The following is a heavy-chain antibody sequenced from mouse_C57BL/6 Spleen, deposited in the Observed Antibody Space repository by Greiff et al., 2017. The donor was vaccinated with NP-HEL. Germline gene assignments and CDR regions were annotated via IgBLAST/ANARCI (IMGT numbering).Heavy chain of an antibody. V-gene: IGHV5-17*01. J-gene: IGHJ4*01. CDR3: ARKSPIYYGYGMDY. D-gene: IGHD2-2*01. CDR1: GFTFSDYG. CDR2: ISSGSSTI. Sequence: EVMLVESGGGLVKPGGSLKLSCAASGFTFSDYGMHWVRQAPEKGLEWVAYISSGSSTIYYADTVKGRFTISRDNAKNTLFLQMTSLRSEDTAMYYCARKSPIYYGYGMDYWGQGTSVTVSS.